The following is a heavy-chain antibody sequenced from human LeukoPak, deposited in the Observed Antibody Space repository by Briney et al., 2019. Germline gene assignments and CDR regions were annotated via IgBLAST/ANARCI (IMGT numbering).Heavy chain of an antibody. CDR1: GVSSWVV. J-gene: IGHJ3*02. CDR2: INTSGST. V-gene: IGHV4-34*01. D-gene: IGHD3-22*01. CDR3: ARDEVGVTGCDAFDI. Sequence: AETLSLTRALYGVSSWVVVVRGMAEPAGKGGEGLGEINTSGSTNYNPSLQSRVNISVDTSKNQFSLKLSSVTAADTAVYYCARDEVGVTGCDAFDIWGQGTMVTVSS.